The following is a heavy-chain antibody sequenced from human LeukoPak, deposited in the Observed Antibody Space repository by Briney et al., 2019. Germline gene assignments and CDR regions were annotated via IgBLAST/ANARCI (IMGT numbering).Heavy chain of an antibody. CDR2: INHSGST. V-gene: IGHV4-39*07. Sequence: SETLSLTCTVSGGSISSSSYYWSWLRQPPGKGLEWIGEINHSGSTNYNPSLKSRVTISVDTSKNQFSLKLSSVTAADTAVYYCARLTRHDYGDYGIDYWGQGTLVTVAS. CDR3: ARLTRHDYGDYGIDY. D-gene: IGHD4-17*01. CDR1: GGSISSSSYY. J-gene: IGHJ4*02.